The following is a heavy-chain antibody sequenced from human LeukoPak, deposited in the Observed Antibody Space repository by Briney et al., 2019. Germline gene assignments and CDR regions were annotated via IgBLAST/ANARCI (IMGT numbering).Heavy chain of an antibody. CDR1: GYSISSGYY. D-gene: IGHD1-1*01. CDR3: ARGPLAHYFDY. CDR2: IYHSGST. J-gene: IGHJ4*02. V-gene: IGHV4-38-2*01. Sequence: SETLSLTCAVSGYSISSGYYWGWIRLPPGKGLEWIGTIYHSGSTYYNPSLKSRVTISVDTSKNQFSLKLSSVTAADTAVYYCARGPLAHYFDYWGQGTLVTVSS.